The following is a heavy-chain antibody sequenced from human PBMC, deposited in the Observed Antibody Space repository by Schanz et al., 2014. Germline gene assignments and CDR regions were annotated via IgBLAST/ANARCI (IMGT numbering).Heavy chain of an antibody. Sequence: EVQLLESGGGLVQPGGSLRLSCAASGFTFSSYAMCWVRQAPGKGLEWVSAISGGGGTTYYTDSVKGRFTISRDNSKNTLYLQMNSLRAEDTAVYYCAKDRSWDYDSSGYFDYWGQGTLVTVSS. D-gene: IGHD3-22*01. V-gene: IGHV3-23*01. CDR3: AKDRSWDYDSSGYFDY. CDR2: ISGGGGTT. J-gene: IGHJ4*02. CDR1: GFTFSSYA.